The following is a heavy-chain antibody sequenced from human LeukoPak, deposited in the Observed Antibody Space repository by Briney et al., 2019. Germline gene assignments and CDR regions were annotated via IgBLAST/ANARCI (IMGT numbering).Heavy chain of an antibody. Sequence: KPSETLSLTCTVSGGSTSSYYWSWIRQPPGKGLEWIGYIYYSGTTNYNPSLRSRVTVSVDTSKSQVSLEMTSVTAADTAVYYCARAPEGSTFDFWGQGTLVTVSS. CDR2: IYYSGTT. D-gene: IGHD1-14*01. V-gene: IGHV4-59*01. J-gene: IGHJ4*02. CDR1: GGSTSSYY. CDR3: ARAPEGSTFDF.